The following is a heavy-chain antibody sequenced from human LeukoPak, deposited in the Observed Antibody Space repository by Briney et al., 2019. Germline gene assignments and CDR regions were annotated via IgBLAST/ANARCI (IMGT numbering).Heavy chain of an antibody. D-gene: IGHD3-10*01. CDR3: ARDRRYYGSGNYYKSFDY. Sequence: SETLSLTCTVSGASVRSGTYYWSWIRQPPGKGLEWIGHIYYSGSTNYNPSLKSRVTISVDTSKNQFSLKLSSVTAADTAVYYCARDRRYYGSGNYYKSFDYWGQGTLVIVSS. CDR2: IYYSGST. V-gene: IGHV4-61*01. J-gene: IGHJ4*02. CDR1: GASVRSGTYY.